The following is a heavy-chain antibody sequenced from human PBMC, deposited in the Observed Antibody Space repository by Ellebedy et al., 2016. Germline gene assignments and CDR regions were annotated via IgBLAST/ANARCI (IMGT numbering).Heavy chain of an antibody. D-gene: IGHD3-3*01. V-gene: IGHV1-3*01. Sequence: ASVKVSCKASGYTFTGYYMHWVRQAPGQRLEWMGWINAGNGNTKYSQKFQGRVTITRDTSASTAYMELSSLRSEDTAVYYCARAPLRFLEWLLPDYWGQGTLVTVSS. J-gene: IGHJ4*02. CDR2: INAGNGNT. CDR1: GYTFTGYY. CDR3: ARAPLRFLEWLLPDY.